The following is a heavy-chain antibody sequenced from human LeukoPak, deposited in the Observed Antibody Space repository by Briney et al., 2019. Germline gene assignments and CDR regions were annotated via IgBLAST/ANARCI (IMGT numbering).Heavy chain of an antibody. CDR1: GFTFGDYA. Sequence: GGSLRLSCTASGFTFGDYAMSWFRQAPGKGLEWVGFIRSKAYGGTTEYAASVKGRFTISRDDSKSIAYLQMNSLKTEDTAVFYCTRGWLQFPLNFDYWGQGTLVTVSS. CDR2: IRSKAYGGTT. D-gene: IGHD5-24*01. V-gene: IGHV3-49*03. CDR3: TRGWLQFPLNFDY. J-gene: IGHJ4*02.